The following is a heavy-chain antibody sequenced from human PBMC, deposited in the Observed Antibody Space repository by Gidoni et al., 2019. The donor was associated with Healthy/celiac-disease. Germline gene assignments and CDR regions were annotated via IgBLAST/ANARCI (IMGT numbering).Heavy chain of an antibody. D-gene: IGHD5-12*01. CDR3: AREPTPQIGHSGYDSPGWFDP. J-gene: IGHJ5*02. V-gene: IGHV3-48*03. CDR2: MSSSGSTI. Sequence: EVQLVESGGGLVQPGGSLRLSCAASGFTFSSYELNWVRQAPGKGLEWVSYMSSSGSTIYYADSVKGRFTISRDNAKNSLYLQMNSLRAEDTAVYYCAREPTPQIGHSGYDSPGWFDPWGQGTLVTVSS. CDR1: GFTFSSYE.